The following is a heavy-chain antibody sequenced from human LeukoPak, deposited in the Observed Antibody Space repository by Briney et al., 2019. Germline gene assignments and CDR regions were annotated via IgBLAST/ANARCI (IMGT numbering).Heavy chain of an antibody. J-gene: IGHJ4*02. Sequence: GGSLRLSRAASGFTFSSYAMSWVRQAPGKGPEWVSAISGSGGSTYYADSVKGRFTISRDNSKNTLYLQMNSLRAEDTAVYYCAKAPLRLGELSFDYWGQGTLVTVSS. V-gene: IGHV3-23*01. CDR2: ISGSGGST. CDR3: AKAPLRLGELSFDY. D-gene: IGHD3-16*02. CDR1: GFTFSSYA.